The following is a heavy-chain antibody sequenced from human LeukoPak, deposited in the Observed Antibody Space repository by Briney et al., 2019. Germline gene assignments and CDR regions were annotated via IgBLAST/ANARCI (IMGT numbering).Heavy chain of an antibody. J-gene: IGHJ4*02. V-gene: IGHV3-21*01. D-gene: IGHD6-13*01. Sequence: GGSPRLSCAASGFSFSTYSLNWVRQAPGKGLEWVSSISSTSVYIYYADSVKGRFTISRDNAKNLMYLQMNSLRVEDTAVYYCARVLGGAATGTVLSDYWGQGILVTVSS. CDR3: ARVLGGAATGTVLSDY. CDR2: ISSTSVYI. CDR1: GFSFSTYS.